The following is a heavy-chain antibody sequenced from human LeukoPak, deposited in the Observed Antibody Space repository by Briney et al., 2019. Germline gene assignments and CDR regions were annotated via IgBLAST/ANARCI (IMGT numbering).Heavy chain of an antibody. CDR1: GGTFSSYA. J-gene: IGHJ5*02. Sequence: ASVKVSCKASGGTFSSYAISWVRQAPGQGLEWMGGIIPIFGTANYAQKFQGRVTITADESTSTAYMELSSLRSEDTAVYYCARGGGIVVVPAATNWFDPWGQGTLVTVSS. CDR2: IIPIFGTA. V-gene: IGHV1-69*13. CDR3: ARGGGIVVVPAATNWFDP. D-gene: IGHD2-2*01.